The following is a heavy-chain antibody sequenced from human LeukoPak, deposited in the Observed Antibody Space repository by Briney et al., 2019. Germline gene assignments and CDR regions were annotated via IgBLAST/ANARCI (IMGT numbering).Heavy chain of an antibody. CDR2: MRGDGITT. CDR3: AKGRGYSGNAADS. V-gene: IGHV3-43*02. D-gene: IGHD5-12*01. J-gene: IGHJ5*01. Sequence: GGSLRLSCASSGFAFDDYAVNWVLQAPGNGLEWVSLMRGDGITTYYADSVKGRFTISRDNSKNSLYLQMNSLRIEDTALYYCAKGRGYSGNAADSWGQGTLVTVSS. CDR1: GFAFDDYA.